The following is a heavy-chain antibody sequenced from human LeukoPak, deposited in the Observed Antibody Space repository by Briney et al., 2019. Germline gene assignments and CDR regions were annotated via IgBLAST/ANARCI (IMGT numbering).Heavy chain of an antibody. J-gene: IGHJ4*02. CDR2: ISSSSSYI. CDR3: TRNEV. V-gene: IGHV3-21*01. Sequence: GGPLRLSCAASGFTFSSYSMNWVRQAPGKGLEWVSSISSSSSYIYYADSVKGRFTISRDNAQNSLYLQMSSLTIEDTAVYYCTRNEVWGQGTLVTVSS. CDR1: GFTFSSYS.